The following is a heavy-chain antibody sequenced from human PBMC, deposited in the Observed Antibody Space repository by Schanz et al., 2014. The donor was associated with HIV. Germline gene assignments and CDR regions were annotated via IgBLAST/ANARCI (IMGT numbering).Heavy chain of an antibody. CDR3: AKEEQQLGGVGGYHFDY. CDR1: GFTFSSKG. CDR2: ISYDGSNK. J-gene: IGHJ4*02. V-gene: IGHV3-30*18. Sequence: QVQLVESGGGVVQPGRSLRLSCAASGFTFSSKGMHWVRQAPGKGLEWVAVISYDGSNKYYADSVKGRFTISRDISKNTLYLQMNSLRAEDTAVYYCAKEEQQLGGVGGYHFDYWGQGTLVTVSS. D-gene: IGHD6-13*01.